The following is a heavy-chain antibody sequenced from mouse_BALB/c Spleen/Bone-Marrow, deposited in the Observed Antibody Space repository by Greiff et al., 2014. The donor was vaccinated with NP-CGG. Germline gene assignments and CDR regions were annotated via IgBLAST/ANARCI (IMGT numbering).Heavy chain of an antibody. Sequence: EVQVVESGAELVRSGASVKLSCTASGSNIKDYYMHWVKQRPEQGLEWIGWIDPENGDTEYAPKFQGKATMTADTSSNTAYLQLSSLTSEDTAVYYCNARGDYDFDYFDYWGQGTTLTVSS. CDR1: GSNIKDYY. CDR2: IDPENGDT. V-gene: IGHV14-4*02. J-gene: IGHJ2*01. CDR3: NARGDYDFDYFDY. D-gene: IGHD2-4*01.